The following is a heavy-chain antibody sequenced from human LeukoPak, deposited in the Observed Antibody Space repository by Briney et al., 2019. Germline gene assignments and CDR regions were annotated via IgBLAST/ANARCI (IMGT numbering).Heavy chain of an antibody. V-gene: IGHV1-18*04. D-gene: IGHD2-15*01. Sequence: GASVKVSCKASGYTFTNYGISWVRQAPGQGLEWMGWISAYNGNTNYAQKLQGRVTMTTDTSTSTAYMELRSLRSDDTAVYYCARDSVCSGGSCYSHYFDYWGQGTLVTVSS. CDR2: ISAYNGNT. CDR3: ARDSVCSGGSCYSHYFDY. J-gene: IGHJ4*02. CDR1: GYTFTNYG.